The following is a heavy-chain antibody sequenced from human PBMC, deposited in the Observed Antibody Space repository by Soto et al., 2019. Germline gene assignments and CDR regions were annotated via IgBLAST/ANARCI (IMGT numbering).Heavy chain of an antibody. CDR1: GFTFSDYW. D-gene: IGHD1-26*01. Sequence: GGSLRLSCATSGFTFSDYWIHWVRQVPGEGLVWVSRIDGYGTNTDYAESVRGRFTISRDSAKSTAFLQMDSLRVEDTAVYHCVRLGFVGEGDFWGQGILVTVSS. J-gene: IGHJ4*02. CDR2: IDGYGTNT. CDR3: VRLGFVGEGDF. V-gene: IGHV3-74*01.